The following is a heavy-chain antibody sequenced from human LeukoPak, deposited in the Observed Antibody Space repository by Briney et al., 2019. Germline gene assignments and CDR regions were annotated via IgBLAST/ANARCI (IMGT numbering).Heavy chain of an antibody. D-gene: IGHD3-22*01. Sequence: ASVKVSCKASGYTFTGYYMHWVRQAPGQGLEWMGWINPNSGGTNYAQKFQGKVTMTRDTSISTAYMELSRLRSDDTAVYYCAVINSSGYYSPFDYWGQGTLVTVSS. J-gene: IGHJ4*02. V-gene: IGHV1-2*02. CDR3: AVINSSGYYSPFDY. CDR1: GYTFTGYY. CDR2: INPNSGGT.